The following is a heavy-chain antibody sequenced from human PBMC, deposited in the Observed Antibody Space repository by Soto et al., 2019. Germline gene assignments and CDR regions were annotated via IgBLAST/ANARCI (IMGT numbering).Heavy chain of an antibody. CDR2: IIPIFGTA. J-gene: IGHJ4*02. V-gene: IGHV1-69*01. D-gene: IGHD1-26*01. CDR3: ARDGGRHSGGIDY. CDR1: GGTFSSYS. Sequence: QVQLVQSVAEVKKPGSSVKVSCKASGGTFSSYSINWVRQAPGQGLEWMGEIIPIFGTANYAQKFQGRVTITADESTSTAYMELSSLRSEDTAVYYCARDGGRHSGGIDYWGQGILVTVSS.